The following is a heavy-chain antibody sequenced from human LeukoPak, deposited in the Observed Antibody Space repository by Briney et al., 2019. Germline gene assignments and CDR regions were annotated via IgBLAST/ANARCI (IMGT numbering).Heavy chain of an antibody. CDR3: ARAPLFGVVHYFDY. V-gene: IGHV4-4*07. Sequence: SETLSLTCTVSGGSISSYYWSWIRQPAGKGLEWIGRIYTSGSTNYNPSLKSRVTMSVDTSMNQFSLKLSSVTAADTAVYYCARAPLFGVVHYFDYWGQGTLVTVSS. D-gene: IGHD3-3*01. CDR2: IYTSGST. J-gene: IGHJ4*02. CDR1: GGSISSYY.